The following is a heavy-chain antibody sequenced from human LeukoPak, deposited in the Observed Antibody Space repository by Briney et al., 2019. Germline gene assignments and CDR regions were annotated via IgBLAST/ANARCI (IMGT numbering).Heavy chain of an antibody. V-gene: IGHV1-18*04. CDR2: ISAYNGNT. Sequence: ASVKVSCKASGYTFTGYYMHWVRQAPGQGLEWMGWISAYNGNTNYAQNLQGRVTMTTDTSTSTAYMELRSLRSDDTAVYFCARDHSLDYWGQGTLVTVSS. CDR3: ARDHSLDY. D-gene: IGHD2-21*01. CDR1: GYTFTGYY. J-gene: IGHJ4*02.